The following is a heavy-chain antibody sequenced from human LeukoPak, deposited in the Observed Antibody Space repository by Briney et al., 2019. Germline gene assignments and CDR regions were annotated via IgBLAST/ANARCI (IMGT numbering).Heavy chain of an antibody. CDR2: INPSVGST. CDR3: ARGYSSGTYGFYYYYMDV. Sequence: VASVKVSCKASGYTFTSYYMHWVRQAPGQGLEWMGIINPSVGSTTYAQKFQGRVTMTKNTSISTAHMELSSLTSEDTAVYYCARGYSSGTYGFYYYYMDVWGKGTTVTISS. J-gene: IGHJ6*03. CDR1: GYTFTSYY. D-gene: IGHD1-26*01. V-gene: IGHV1-46*01.